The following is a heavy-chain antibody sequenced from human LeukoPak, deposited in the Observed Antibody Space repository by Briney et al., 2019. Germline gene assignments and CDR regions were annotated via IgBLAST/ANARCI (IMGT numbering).Heavy chain of an antibody. Sequence: PGGSLRLSCAASGFTVSSSYVSWVRQAPGKGLEWVSVIYSGGITYYADSVKGRFTFSRDNSKNTLYLQMNSLRVDDTAVYYCARDGPGRYSSSWHGGAFDIWGQGTMVTGSS. CDR2: IYSGGIT. D-gene: IGHD6-13*01. J-gene: IGHJ3*02. V-gene: IGHV3-53*01. CDR3: ARDGPGRYSSSWHGGAFDI. CDR1: GFTVSSSY.